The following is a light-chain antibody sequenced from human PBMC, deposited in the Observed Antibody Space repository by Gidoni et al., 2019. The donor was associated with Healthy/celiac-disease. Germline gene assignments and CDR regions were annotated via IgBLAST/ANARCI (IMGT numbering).Light chain of an antibody. CDR1: QSVSSN. V-gene: IGKV3-15*01. Sequence: EIVITQSPATLSVAPGERATLSCRASQSVSSNLAWYQQKPGQAPRLLIYGASTRATGSPARFSGSGSETEFTLTISSLQSEDFAVYYCQQYNNWPPYTFGQGTKLEIK. J-gene: IGKJ2*01. CDR3: QQYNNWPPYT. CDR2: GAS.